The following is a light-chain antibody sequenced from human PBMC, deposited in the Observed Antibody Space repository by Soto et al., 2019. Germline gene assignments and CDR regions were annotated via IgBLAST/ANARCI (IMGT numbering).Light chain of an antibody. CDR2: KAS. V-gene: IGKV1-5*03. CDR3: QQYDSVPYT. CDR1: HTINSW. Sequence: DIQMTQSPSTLSASVGDRVTITCRASHTINSWLAWYQQKPGKAPRLLIYKASSLESGVPSRFSGSGSGTEFTLTISSLQPDDFAPYYCQQYDSVPYTFGQGTK. J-gene: IGKJ2*01.